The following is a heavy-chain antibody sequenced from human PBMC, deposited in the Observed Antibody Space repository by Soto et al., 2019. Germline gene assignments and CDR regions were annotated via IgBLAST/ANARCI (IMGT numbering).Heavy chain of an antibody. J-gene: IGHJ4*02. CDR2: IWYHGSKK. V-gene: IGHV3-33*01. D-gene: IGHD6-19*01. Sequence: QVQLVESGGGVVQPGRSLRLSCAASGFTFSSYGMHWVRQAPGKGLEWVAVIWYHGSKKYYADSVKGRFTISRVNSKNTLDLQMNSLRAEDTAVYYCARDRDPGQWLTTNYFDYWGQGTLVTVSS. CDR3: ARDRDPGQWLTTNYFDY. CDR1: GFTFSSYG.